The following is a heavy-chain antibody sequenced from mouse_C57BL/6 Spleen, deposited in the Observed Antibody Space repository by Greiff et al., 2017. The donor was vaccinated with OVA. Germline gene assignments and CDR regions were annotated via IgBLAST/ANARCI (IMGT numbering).Heavy chain of an antibody. CDR1: GYTFTSYW. Sequence: VQLQQPGAELVMPGASVKLSCKASGYTFTSYWMHWVKQRPGQGLEWIGEIDPSDSSTNYNQKFKGKSTLTVDKSSSTAYMQLSSLTSDASAVYYSAIITPVEAYWGQGTLVTVSA. D-gene: IGHD1-1*01. CDR3: AIITPVEAY. J-gene: IGHJ3*01. CDR2: IDPSDSST. V-gene: IGHV1-69*01.